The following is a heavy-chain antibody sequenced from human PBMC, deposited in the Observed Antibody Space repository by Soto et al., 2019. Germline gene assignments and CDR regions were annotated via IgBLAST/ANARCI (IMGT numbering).Heavy chain of an antibody. CDR1: GFSLSSSGMC. D-gene: IGHD3-16*01. V-gene: IGHV2-70*01. Sequence: SGPTLVNPTQTPTLTCTFSGFSLSSSGMCVSWIRQPPGKALEWLALIDWDDDKYYSTSLKTRLTISKDTSKNQVVLTMTNKDPVDTATYYCARSAGGGWQRGLRGFDYWGQGTLVTVSS. CDR2: IDWDDDK. CDR3: ARSAGGGWQRGLRGFDY. J-gene: IGHJ4*02.